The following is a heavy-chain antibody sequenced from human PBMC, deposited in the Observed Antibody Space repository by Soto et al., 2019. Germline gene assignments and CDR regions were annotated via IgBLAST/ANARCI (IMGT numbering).Heavy chain of an antibody. CDR3: ARGYYYGSGRPTPGGXXV. D-gene: IGHD3-10*01. CDR2: ISTYTGNT. J-gene: IGHJ6*02. CDR1: GYTFTNYD. Sequence: ASVKVSCKASGYTFTNYDINWVRQAPGQGLERMGWISTYTGNTNYAQKLQGRVTMTTDTSTSTVYMELRSLRSDDTAVYYCARGYYYGSGRPTPGGXXVXXQGTTVTVS. V-gene: IGHV1-18*01.